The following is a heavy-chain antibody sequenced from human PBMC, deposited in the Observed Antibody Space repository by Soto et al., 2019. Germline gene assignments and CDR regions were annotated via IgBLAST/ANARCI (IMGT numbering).Heavy chain of an antibody. CDR3: AKDTGYCTKGVCLYNGFDS. D-gene: IGHD2-8*01. J-gene: IGHJ5*01. CDR2: ISYDGNNK. Sequence: QVQLVESGGGVVQPGRSLRLSCAASGFTFSNYGIHWVRQAPGKGLEWVAVISYDGNNKYYADSVEGRFTISKDNSKNTAYLQMQSTRDEDTAMYYCAKDTGYCTKGVCLYNGFDSWGQGTLVTVSS. V-gene: IGHV3-30*18. CDR1: GFTFSNYG.